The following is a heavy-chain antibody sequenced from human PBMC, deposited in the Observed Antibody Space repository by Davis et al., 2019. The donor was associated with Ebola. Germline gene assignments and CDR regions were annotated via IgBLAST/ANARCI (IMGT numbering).Heavy chain of an antibody. CDR3: VKDTSDIWFDI. CDR2: LGTSADT. CDR1: GFTFSSYS. D-gene: IGHD3-9*01. Sequence: GESLKISCAASGFTFSSYSINWVRQAPGKGLEWVSTLGTSADTYYADSVKGRFTISRDNSKNTLNLQMNGLRVEDTAIYYCVKDTSDIWFDIWGQGTMVTVSS. V-gene: IGHV3-23*01. J-gene: IGHJ3*02.